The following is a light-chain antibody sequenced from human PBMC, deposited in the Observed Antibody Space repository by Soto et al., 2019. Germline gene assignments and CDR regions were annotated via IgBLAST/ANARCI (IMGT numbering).Light chain of an antibody. V-gene: IGLV3-21*04. J-gene: IGLJ2*01. CDR2: YDS. CDR3: QVWDSSSDHHVV. Sequence: SYELTQPPSVSVAPGKTARITCGGNNIGSKSVHWYQQKPGQAPVLVIYYDSDRPSGIPERFSSSNSGNTATLTISRVEAGDEADYYCQVWDSSSDHHVVFGGGTKVTVL. CDR1: NIGSKS.